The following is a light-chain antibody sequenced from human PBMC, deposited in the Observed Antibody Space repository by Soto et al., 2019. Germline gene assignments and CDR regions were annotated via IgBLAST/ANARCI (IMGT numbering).Light chain of an antibody. CDR3: QQRSSWIT. V-gene: IGKV3-11*01. Sequence: EIVLTQSPGTLSLSPLEIATLSCRASQSVSTYLAWYQQKPGQAPGLLIYDASNRATGIPARFSGSGSATDFTLTISSLEPEDFAVYYCQQRSSWITFGQGTRLEIK. CDR2: DAS. J-gene: IGKJ5*01. CDR1: QSVSTY.